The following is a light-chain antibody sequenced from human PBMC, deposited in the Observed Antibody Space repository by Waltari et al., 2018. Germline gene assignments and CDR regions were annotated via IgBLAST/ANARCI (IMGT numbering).Light chain of an antibody. Sequence: QSVLTQPPSASGAPGQRVTISCSGSSSNLGRHTDNWDQQLPGAAPKLLIYGNNQRPSGVPDRFSGSKSGTSASLAISGLQSEDEADYYCAAWDDSLNGLNWVFGGGTKLTVL. V-gene: IGLV1-44*01. CDR1: SSNLGRHT. CDR3: AAWDDSLNGLNWV. CDR2: GNN. J-gene: IGLJ3*02.